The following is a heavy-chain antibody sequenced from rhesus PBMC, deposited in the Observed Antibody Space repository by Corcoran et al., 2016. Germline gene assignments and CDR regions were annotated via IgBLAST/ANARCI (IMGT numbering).Heavy chain of an antibody. CDR2: IYGSGGGT. Sequence: QVQLQESGPGLVKPLETLSLTCAVSGGSISVDSYWSWIRQPPGKGLEWIGYIYGSGGGTNYNPSLKNRVTISIDTSKNQFSLKLSSVTAADTAVYYCARDWGDYYGYGLDSWGQGVVVTVSS. J-gene: IGHJ6*01. CDR1: GGSISVDSY. V-gene: IGHV4-106*01. CDR3: ARDWGDYYGYGLDS. D-gene: IGHD3-34*01.